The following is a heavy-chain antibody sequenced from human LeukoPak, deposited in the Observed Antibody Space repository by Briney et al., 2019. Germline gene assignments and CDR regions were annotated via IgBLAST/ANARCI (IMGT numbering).Heavy chain of an antibody. J-gene: IGHJ4*02. CDR3: ARRGVWGSYRSDY. Sequence: HPSETLSLTCTVSGYSISSDYYWSWIRQPAGKGLEWIGRIYTSGSTNYNPSLKSRVTMSVDTSKNQFSLKPSSVTAADTAVYYCARRGVWGSYRSDYWGQGTLVTVSS. D-gene: IGHD3-16*02. CDR2: IYTSGST. V-gene: IGHV4-4*07. CDR1: GYSISSDYY.